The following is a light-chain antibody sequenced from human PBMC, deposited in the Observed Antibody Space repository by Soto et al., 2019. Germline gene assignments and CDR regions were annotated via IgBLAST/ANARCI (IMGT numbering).Light chain of an antibody. CDR3: SSYTSSRAYV. CDR1: SSDVGGYNY. J-gene: IGLJ1*01. CDR2: EVS. V-gene: IGLV2-14*01. Sequence: QSALTPPASVSGSPGQSITISCTGTSSDVGGYNYVSWYQQQSGKAPKLMIHEVSNRPSGVSNRFSGSKSGNTASLTISGLQAEDEADYYCSSYTSSRAYVFGIGTKV.